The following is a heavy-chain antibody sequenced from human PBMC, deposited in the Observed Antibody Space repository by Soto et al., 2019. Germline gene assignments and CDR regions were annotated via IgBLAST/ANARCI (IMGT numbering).Heavy chain of an antibody. D-gene: IGHD2-2*01. CDR3: ARDRRDCSSTSCPYYFDY. Sequence: PGGSLRLSCAASGFTFSSYSMNWVRQAPGKGLEWVSSISSSSSYIYYADSVKGRFTISRDNAKNSLYLQMNSLRAEDTAVYYCARDRRDCSSTSCPYYFDYWGQGTLVTVSS. J-gene: IGHJ4*02. CDR2: ISSSSSYI. CDR1: GFTFSSYS. V-gene: IGHV3-21*01.